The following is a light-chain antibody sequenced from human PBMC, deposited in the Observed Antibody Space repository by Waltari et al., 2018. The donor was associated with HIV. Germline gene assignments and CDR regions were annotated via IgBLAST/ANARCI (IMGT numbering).Light chain of an antibody. CDR3: QTWGTGFLV. CDR2: LNGDGRN. Sequence: QLVLTQSPSASASLGASVKLTCTLSSGHSRYAIAWHQQQPEKGPRFLMRLNGDGRNITGDGIPDRFSSSSSGTERYLTISSLQSDDEADYYCQTWGTGFLVFGGGTKLTVL. J-gene: IGLJ2*01. CDR1: SGHSRYA. V-gene: IGLV4-69*01.